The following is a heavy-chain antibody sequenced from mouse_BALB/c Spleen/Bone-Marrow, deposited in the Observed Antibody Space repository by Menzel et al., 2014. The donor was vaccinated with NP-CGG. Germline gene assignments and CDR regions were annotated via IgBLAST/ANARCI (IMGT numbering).Heavy chain of an antibody. V-gene: IGHV5-6-3*01. CDR3: ARDYDYDY. D-gene: IGHD2-4*01. CDR1: GFTFSSYG. J-gene: IGHJ2*01. Sequence: EVNVVDSGGGLVQPGGSLKLSCAASGFTFSSYGMSWVRQTPDKRLELVATINSNGGSTYYPDSVKGRFTISRDNAKNTLYLQMSSLESEDTAMYYCARDYDYDYWGQGTTLTVSS. CDR2: INSNGGST.